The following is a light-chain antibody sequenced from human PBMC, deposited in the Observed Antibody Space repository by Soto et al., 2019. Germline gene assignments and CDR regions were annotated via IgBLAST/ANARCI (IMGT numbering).Light chain of an antibody. CDR2: AAS. J-gene: IGKJ1*01. CDR1: QGISNY. CDR3: QKYNAALWT. V-gene: IGKV1-27*01. Sequence: DIQLTQSPSSPSASVGDRVTITCRASQGISNYVAWYQQKPGKVPKLLIYAASALQLGVPSRFSGSGSGTDFTLTISSLQPEDVATYYCQKYNAALWTFGQGTKVEIK.